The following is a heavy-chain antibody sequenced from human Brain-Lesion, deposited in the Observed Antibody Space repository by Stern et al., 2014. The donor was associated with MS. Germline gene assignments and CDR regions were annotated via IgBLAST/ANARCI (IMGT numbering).Heavy chain of an antibody. Sequence: QLQLQESGPGLVKPSQTLSLTCTVSGGSMNSRPYYWNWLRQPAGKALEWIGRIYISGSTNYNPSLESRVTISIDTSKNQLSLQRGSVTAADTAVYYCAREGETSDFFPFDYWGQGAQVIVSS. J-gene: IGHJ4*02. V-gene: IGHV4-61*02. CDR1: GGSMNSRPYY. CDR3: AREGETSDFFPFDY. CDR2: IYISGST. D-gene: IGHD3/OR15-3a*01.